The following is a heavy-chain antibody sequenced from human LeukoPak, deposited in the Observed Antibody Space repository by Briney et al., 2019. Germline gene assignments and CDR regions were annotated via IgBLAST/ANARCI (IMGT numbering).Heavy chain of an antibody. V-gene: IGHV1-18*01. Sequence: ASVKVSCKASGYTFTSYGISWVRQAPGQGLEWMGWISAYNGNTNYAQKLQGRVTMTTDTSTSTAYTELRSLRSDDTAVYYCARASGSSAVPFDYWGQGTLVTVSS. CDR2: ISAYNGNT. J-gene: IGHJ4*02. CDR3: ARASGSSAVPFDY. D-gene: IGHD3-10*01. CDR1: GYTFTSYG.